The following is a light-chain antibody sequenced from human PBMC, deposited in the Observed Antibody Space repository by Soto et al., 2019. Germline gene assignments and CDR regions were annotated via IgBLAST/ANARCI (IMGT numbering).Light chain of an antibody. V-gene: IGLV2-14*01. CDR3: SSYTSSSTWV. CDR2: DVS. CDR1: SSDVGGYNY. Sequence: QSALTQPASVSGSPGQSITFSCTGSSSDVGGYNYVSWYQQHPGKAPKLMIYDVSYRPSGVSDRFSGSKSGNTASLTISGFQAEDEADYYCSSYTSSSTWVFGGGTKLTVL. J-gene: IGLJ3*02.